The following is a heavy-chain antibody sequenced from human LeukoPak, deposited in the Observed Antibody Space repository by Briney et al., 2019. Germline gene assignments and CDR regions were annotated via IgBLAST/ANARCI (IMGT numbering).Heavy chain of an antibody. V-gene: IGHV3-11*06. Sequence: GGSLRLSCAASGFTFSDYYMSWIRQAPGKGLEWVSHISSFSNFRSYADSVKGRFTISRDNAKNSLYLQVNSLRAEDTAVYYCARGGGNMAAAVPFDYWGQGTLVTVSS. CDR1: GFTFSDYY. CDR3: ARGGGNMAAAVPFDY. D-gene: IGHD6-13*01. J-gene: IGHJ4*02. CDR2: ISSFSNFR.